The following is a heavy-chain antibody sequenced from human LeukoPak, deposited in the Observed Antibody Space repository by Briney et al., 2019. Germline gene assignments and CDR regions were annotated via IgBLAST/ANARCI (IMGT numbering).Heavy chain of an antibody. Sequence: GSVTVSCKPSGYTFSTYGLSWVRQAPGQGLEGMGWISGNSGKTNYAQKFQERVTLTTDTSSRTACMGLRSLRSDDTAMYYCARNAGSYFEFAPWGQGTLVTVSS. CDR3: ARNAGSYFEFAP. J-gene: IGHJ5*02. V-gene: IGHV1-18*01. CDR1: GYTFSTYG. CDR2: ISGNSGKT. D-gene: IGHD1-26*01.